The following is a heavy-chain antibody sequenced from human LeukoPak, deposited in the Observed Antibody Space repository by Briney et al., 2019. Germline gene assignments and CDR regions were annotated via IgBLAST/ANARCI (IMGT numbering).Heavy chain of an antibody. CDR2: ISAYSSHT. V-gene: IGHV1-18*04. CDR3: ARGLLVAVANDYMDV. J-gene: IGHJ6*03. D-gene: IGHD6-19*01. Sequence: ASVKVSCKASVYTLKNSNITCVRQTPGRGLQWLEWISAYSSHTNYAQKFQGRVTITADKSTSTAYMELSSLRSEDTAVYYCARGLLVAVANDYMDVWGKGTTVTVSS. CDR1: VYTLKNSN.